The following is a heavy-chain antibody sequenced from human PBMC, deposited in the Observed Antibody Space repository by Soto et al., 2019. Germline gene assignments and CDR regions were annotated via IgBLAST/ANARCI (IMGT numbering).Heavy chain of an antibody. J-gene: IGHJ6*02. CDR1: GFTFSSYA. CDR3: AKELSTVTTVYGMDI. V-gene: IGHV3-23*01. Sequence: EVQLLESGGGLVQPGGSLGLSCAASGFTFSSYAMSWVRQAAGQGLEWVSGISGSGGSTYYADSVKGRFTITRDNSKNTLYLQITGLRAEDTTVYYCAKELSTVTTVYGMDIWGQGTTVTVSS. CDR2: ISGSGGST. D-gene: IGHD4-17*01.